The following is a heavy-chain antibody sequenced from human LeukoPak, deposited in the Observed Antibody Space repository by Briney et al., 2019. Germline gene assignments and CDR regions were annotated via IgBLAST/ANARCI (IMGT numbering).Heavy chain of an antibody. CDR1: GGTFSSCA. D-gene: IGHD1-26*01. J-gene: IGHJ3*02. CDR2: IIPILGIA. CDR3: ARVTSPWELQAAFDI. Sequence: VASVKVSCKASGGTFSSCAISWVRQAPGQGLEWMGRIIPILGIANYAQKFQGRVTMTRDTSTSTVYMELSSLRSEDTAVYYCARVTSPWELQAAFDIWGQGTMVTVSS. V-gene: IGHV1-69*04.